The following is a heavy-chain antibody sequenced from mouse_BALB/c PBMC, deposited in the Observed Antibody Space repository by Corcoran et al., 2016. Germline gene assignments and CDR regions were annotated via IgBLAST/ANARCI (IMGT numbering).Heavy chain of an antibody. CDR2: INPNNGGT. CDR3: ARGGYGLDY. V-gene: IGHV1-18*01. Sequence: EVQLKQSGPELVKPGASVKIPCKASGYTFTDYNMDWVKQSHGKSLEWIGDINPNNGGTIYNQKFKGKATLTVDKSSSTAYMELRSLKSEDTAGYYVARGGYGLDYWGQGTTLTVSS. D-gene: IGHD1-1*02. CDR1: GYTFTDYN. J-gene: IGHJ2*01.